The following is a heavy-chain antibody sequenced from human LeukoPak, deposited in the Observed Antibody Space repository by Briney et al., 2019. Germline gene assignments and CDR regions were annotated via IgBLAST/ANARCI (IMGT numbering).Heavy chain of an antibody. Sequence: PSETLSLTCTVSGGSISSYYWNWIRQPPGKGLEWIGHMFYSGTTSYNPSLKSRVAISVDTFKSRVSLTVTSVTAADTAVYYCVGEKSFFGEAIWSQGTLVTVSS. V-gene: IGHV4-59*01. CDR1: GGSISSYY. CDR2: MFYSGTT. J-gene: IGHJ3*02. CDR3: VGEKSFFGEAI. D-gene: IGHD3-10*01.